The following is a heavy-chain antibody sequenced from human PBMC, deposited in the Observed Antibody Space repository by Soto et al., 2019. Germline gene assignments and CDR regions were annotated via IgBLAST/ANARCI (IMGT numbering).Heavy chain of an antibody. Sequence: ASVKVSCKPSGYTFTANYIHWVRQAPGQGLEWMGWMATRTGDTRFAQKFQGRVSMTRDTSIGTAYMELTTLTLDDTAVYYCAQGSGSSWFDYWGQGTQVTVSS. CDR3: AQGSGSSWFDY. CDR1: GYTFTANY. J-gene: IGHJ4*02. D-gene: IGHD6-25*01. CDR2: MATRTGDT. V-gene: IGHV1-2*02.